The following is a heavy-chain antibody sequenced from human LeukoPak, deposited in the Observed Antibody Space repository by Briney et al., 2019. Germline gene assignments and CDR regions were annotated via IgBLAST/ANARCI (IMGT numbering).Heavy chain of an antibody. D-gene: IGHD3-22*01. CDR2: ISGGGDNT. J-gene: IGHJ4*02. CDR3: AKGSYYDSSGSFYFDY. Sequence: GGSLRLSCAAPGFTFSSYAMSWVRQAPGKGLEWVSGISGGGDNTYYADSVKGRFTISRDNSKNTLYVQVNSLGTEDTAAYYCAKGSYYDSSGSFYFDYWGQGTLVTVSS. V-gene: IGHV3-23*01. CDR1: GFTFSSYA.